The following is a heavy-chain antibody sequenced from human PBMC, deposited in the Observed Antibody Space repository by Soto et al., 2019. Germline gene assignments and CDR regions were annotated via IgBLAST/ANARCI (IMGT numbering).Heavy chain of an antibody. CDR3: AADGYSYGCGYYYYYGMDV. V-gene: IGHV1-58*01. CDR2: IVVGSGNT. D-gene: IGHD5-18*01. CDR1: GFTFTSSA. Sequence: ASVKVSCKASGFTFTSSAVQWVRQARGQRLEWIGWIVVGSGNTNYAQKFQERVTITRDMSTSTAYMELSSLRSEDTAVYYCAADGYSYGCGYYYYYGMDVWGQGTTVTVSS. J-gene: IGHJ6*02.